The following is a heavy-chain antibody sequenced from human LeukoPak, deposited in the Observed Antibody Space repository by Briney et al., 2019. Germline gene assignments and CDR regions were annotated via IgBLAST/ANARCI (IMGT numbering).Heavy chain of an antibody. CDR3: APQSGYYFDY. CDR1: GGSISSSSYY. Sequence: NPSETLSLTCTVSGGSISSSSYYWGWIRQPPGKGLEWIGSIYYSGSTYYNPSLKSRVTISVDTSKNQFSLKLSSVTAADTAVYYCAPQSGYYFDYWGQGTLVTVSS. V-gene: IGHV4-39*01. J-gene: IGHJ4*02. D-gene: IGHD1-26*01. CDR2: IYYSGST.